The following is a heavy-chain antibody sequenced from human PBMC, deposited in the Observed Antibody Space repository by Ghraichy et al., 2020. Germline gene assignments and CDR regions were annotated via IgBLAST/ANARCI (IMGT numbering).Heavy chain of an antibody. J-gene: IGHJ6*02. Sequence: GGSLRLSCAASGFTFSSYSMNWVRQAPGKGLEWVSYISSSSSTIYYADSVKGRFTISRDNAKNSLYLQMNSLRDEDTAVYYCARDSFWSGYSCMDVWGQGTTVTVSS. CDR3: ARDSFWSGYSCMDV. D-gene: IGHD3-3*01. CDR1: GFTFSSYS. CDR2: ISSSSSTI. V-gene: IGHV3-48*02.